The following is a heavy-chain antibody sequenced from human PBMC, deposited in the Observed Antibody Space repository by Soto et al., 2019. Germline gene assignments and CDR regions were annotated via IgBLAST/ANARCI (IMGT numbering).Heavy chain of an antibody. Sequence: GESLKISCKASGYSFSLYWIGWVRQMPGKGLEWMAIMYPDDSDIRYSTSFEAHVTISAYKSTSTAFLQWSSLKASDTAMYYCATAYVYDFENSNYYRDAFDIWAKGHWSPSPQ. CDR2: MYPDDSDI. CDR3: ATAYVYDFENSNYYRDAFDI. V-gene: IGHV5-51*01. J-gene: IGHJ3*02. D-gene: IGHD3-22*01. CDR1: GYSFSLYW.